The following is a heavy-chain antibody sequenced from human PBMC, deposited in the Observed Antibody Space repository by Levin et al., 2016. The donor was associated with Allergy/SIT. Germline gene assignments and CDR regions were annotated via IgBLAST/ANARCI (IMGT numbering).Heavy chain of an antibody. D-gene: IGHD3-10*01. CDR2: ISAYNGNT. V-gene: IGHV1-18*01. J-gene: IGHJ4*02. CDR3: AKDLRGVWFGEYPGGFDY. CDR1: GYTFTSYG. Sequence: ASVKVSCKASGYTFTSYGISWVRQAPGQGLEWMGWISAYNGNTNYAQKLQGRVTMTTDTSTSTAYMELRSLRSDDTAVYYCAKDLRGVWFGEYPGGFDYWGQGTLVTVSS.